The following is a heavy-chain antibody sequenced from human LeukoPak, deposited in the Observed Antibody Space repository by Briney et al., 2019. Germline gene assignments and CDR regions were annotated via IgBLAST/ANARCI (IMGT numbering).Heavy chain of an antibody. D-gene: IGHD5-24*01. CDR2: IDTRGNT. V-gene: IGHV4-34*01. J-gene: IGHJ4*02. Sequence: SETLSLTCDVYGGSLSGSYWTWIRQSPGKGLEWVGEIDTRGNTNYSPSLKSRLTMSIDTSQKRFTLKLKSVTAADTAVYFRATYDMATIYFQSWGQGTLVTVSS. CDR3: ATYDMATIYFQS. CDR1: GGSLSGSY.